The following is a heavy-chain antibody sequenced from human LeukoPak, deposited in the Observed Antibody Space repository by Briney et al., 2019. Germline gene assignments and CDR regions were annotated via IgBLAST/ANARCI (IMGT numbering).Heavy chain of an antibody. V-gene: IGHV3-74*01. D-gene: IGHD3-10*01. CDR3: ATAYGSGSYTL. Sequence: GGSLRLSCAASGFTFSSYWMHWVRQAPGKGLVWVSRINSDGSSTSYADSVKGRFTISRDNAKNTLYLQMNSLRAEDTAVYYCATAYGSGSYTLWGQGTPVTVSS. J-gene: IGHJ4*02. CDR1: GFTFSSYW. CDR2: INSDGSST.